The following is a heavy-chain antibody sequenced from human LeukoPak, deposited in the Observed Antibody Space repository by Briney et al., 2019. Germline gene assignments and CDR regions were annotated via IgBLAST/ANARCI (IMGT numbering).Heavy chain of an antibody. Sequence: SETLSLTCTVSGGSISSYYWSWIRQPPGKGLEWIGYIYYSGSTYYNPSLKSRVTISVDTSKNQFSLKLSSVTAADTAVYYCARAVRRFGELSDFDYWGQGTLVTVSS. CDR1: GGSISSYY. V-gene: IGHV4-30-4*01. J-gene: IGHJ4*02. CDR3: ARAVRRFGELSDFDY. D-gene: IGHD3-10*01. CDR2: IYYSGST.